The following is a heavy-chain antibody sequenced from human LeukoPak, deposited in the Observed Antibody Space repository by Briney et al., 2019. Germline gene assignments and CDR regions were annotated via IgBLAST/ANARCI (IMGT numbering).Heavy chain of an antibody. D-gene: IGHD3-22*01. CDR1: GGTFSSYA. J-gene: IGHJ4*02. CDR3: ARDLGYYDMSYYFDY. Sequence: ASVKVSCKASGGTFSSYAISWVRQAPGQGLEWMGGIIPIFGTANYAQKFQGRVTITADESTSTAYMELSSLRSEDTAVYYCARDLGYYDMSYYFDYWGQGTLVTVSS. V-gene: IGHV1-69*13. CDR2: IIPIFGTA.